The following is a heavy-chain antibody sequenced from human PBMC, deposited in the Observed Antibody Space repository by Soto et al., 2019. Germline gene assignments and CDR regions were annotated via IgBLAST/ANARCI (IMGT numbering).Heavy chain of an antibody. CDR1: GGSISSGGYS. J-gene: IGHJ5*02. V-gene: IGHV4-30-2*01. CDR3: AGRLIEAPEWFDP. CDR2: IYHSGST. Sequence: SETLSLTCAVSGGSISSGGYSWSWIRQPPGKGLEWIGYIYHSGSTYYNPSLKSRVTISVDRSKNQFSLKLSSVTAADTAVYYCAGRLIEAPEWFDPWGPGTLVTVSS. D-gene: IGHD6-6*01.